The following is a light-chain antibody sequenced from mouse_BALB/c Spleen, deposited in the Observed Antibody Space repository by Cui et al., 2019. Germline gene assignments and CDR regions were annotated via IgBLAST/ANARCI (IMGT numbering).Light chain of an antibody. V-gene: IGKV4-50*01. CDR1: SKVNY. CDR2: YTA. J-gene: IGKJ5*01. CDR3: QQFTSSSLT. Sequence: ENVLTQSPAIMSASLGEKVTMSCRASSKVNYMYWYQHKSDASPKLWIYYTANLAPGVPARFSVSGSGNSYSLTVSSMEGEDAATYYCQQFTSSSLTFGAGTKLGLK.